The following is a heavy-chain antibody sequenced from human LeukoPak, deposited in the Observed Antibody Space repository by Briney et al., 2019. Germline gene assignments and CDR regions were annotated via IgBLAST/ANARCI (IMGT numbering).Heavy chain of an antibody. D-gene: IGHD2-2*01. Sequence: SVKVSCKASGGTFSSYAISWVRQAPGQGLEWMGGIIPIFGTANYAQKFQGRVTIATDESTSTAYMELSSLRSEDTAVYYCARRIVPAASDAFDIWGQGTMVTVSS. J-gene: IGHJ3*02. CDR1: GGTFSSYA. CDR2: IIPIFGTA. CDR3: ARRIVPAASDAFDI. V-gene: IGHV1-69*05.